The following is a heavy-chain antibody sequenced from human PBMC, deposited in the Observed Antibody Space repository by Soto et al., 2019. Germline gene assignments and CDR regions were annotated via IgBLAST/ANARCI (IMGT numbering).Heavy chain of an antibody. CDR3: ARDHWDYYDSSGYYGPGY. CDR1: GFTFSSYG. V-gene: IGHV3-33*01. J-gene: IGHJ4*02. Sequence: QVQLVESGGVVVQPGRSLRLSCAASGFTFSSYGMHWVRQAPGKGLEWVAVIWYDGSNKYYADSVKGRFTISRDNSKNTLYLQMNSLRAEDTAVYYCARDHWDYYDSSGYYGPGYWGQGTLVTVSS. CDR2: IWYDGSNK. D-gene: IGHD3-22*01.